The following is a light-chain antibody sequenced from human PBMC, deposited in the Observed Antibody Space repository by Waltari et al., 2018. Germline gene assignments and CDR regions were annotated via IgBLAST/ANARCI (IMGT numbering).Light chain of an antibody. CDR3: LQDKNYPRT. CDR1: QAIGND. CDR2: AAS. J-gene: IGKJ1*01. V-gene: IGKV1-6*02. Sequence: AIQMTQSPSSLSAFVGDRGTITCRATQAIGNDLAWYQQRPGEAPKVLIYAASRLQNGVPSRFSGSGSGTYFTLTISSLQPEDFATYYCLQDKNYPRTFGQGTKVKV.